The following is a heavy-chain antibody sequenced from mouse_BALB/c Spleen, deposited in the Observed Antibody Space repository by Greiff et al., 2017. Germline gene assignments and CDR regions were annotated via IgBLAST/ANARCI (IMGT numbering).Heavy chain of an antibody. J-gene: IGHJ1*01. V-gene: IGHV5-6-4*01. CDR1: GFTFSSYT. Sequence: EVKVEESGGDLVKPGGSLKLSCAVSGFTFSSYTMSWVRQTSEKRLEWVATISSGGSYTYYPDSVKGRFTISRDNAKNTLYLQMSSLKSEDTAMYYCTRDSPYYYGSTYWYFDVWGAGTTVTVSS. D-gene: IGHD1-1*01. CDR3: TRDSPYYYGSTYWYFDV. CDR2: ISSGGSYT.